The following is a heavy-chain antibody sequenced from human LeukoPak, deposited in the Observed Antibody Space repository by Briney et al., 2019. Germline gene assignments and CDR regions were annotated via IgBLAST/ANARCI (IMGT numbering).Heavy chain of an antibody. D-gene: IGHD3-9*01. CDR1: GFSFSAYA. Sequence: GESLRLSCAGSGFSFSAYAMYWVRQAPGKGLEWVSSIEASGGATYYADSVKGRFTISRDNAKNSLYLQLNSLRAEDTAVYYCARDQSDILTPYYYDYWGQGTLVTVSS. V-gene: IGHV3-21*01. CDR2: IEASGGAT. J-gene: IGHJ4*02. CDR3: ARDQSDILTPYYYDY.